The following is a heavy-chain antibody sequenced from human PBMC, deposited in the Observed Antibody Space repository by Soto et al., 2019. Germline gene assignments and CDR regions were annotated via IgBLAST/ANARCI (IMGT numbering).Heavy chain of an antibody. V-gene: IGHV3-30*18. J-gene: IGHJ6*03. CDR3: AKDRARAEYYYYMDV. D-gene: IGHD6-6*01. CDR2: ISYDGSNK. Sequence: QVQLVESGGGVVQPGRSLRLSCAASGFTFSSHGMHWVRQAPGKGLEWVAVISYDGSNKYYADSVKGRFTISRDNSKNTLYLQMNSLRAEDTAVYYCAKDRARAEYYYYMDVWGKGTTVTVSS. CDR1: GFTFSSHG.